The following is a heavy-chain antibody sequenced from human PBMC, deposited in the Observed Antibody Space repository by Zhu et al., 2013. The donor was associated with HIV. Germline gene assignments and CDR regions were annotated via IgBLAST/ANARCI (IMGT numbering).Heavy chain of an antibody. V-gene: IGHV1-2*02. CDR3: ARAGGYSGYDGGYWYFGS. Sequence: QVQLVQSGAEVKKPGASVKVSCKASGYIFTGYYMHWVRQAPGQGLEWMGWINPNSGGTNYPQKFHGRVTMTRDTSISTAYLEVSRLRSDDTAVYYCARAGGYSGYDGGYWYFGSLGPWHPGHCL. CDR2: INPNSGGT. D-gene: IGHD5-12*01. J-gene: IGHJ2*01. CDR1: GYIFTGYY.